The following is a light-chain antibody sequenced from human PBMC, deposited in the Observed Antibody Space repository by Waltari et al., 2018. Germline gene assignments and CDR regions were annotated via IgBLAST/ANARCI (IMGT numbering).Light chain of an antibody. V-gene: IGLV1-44*01. CDR3: AAWDDSLNGRV. CDR1: SSNIGSNT. J-gene: IGLJ3*02. CDR2: TTN. Sequence: QSVLTQPPSASGTPGQGVTISCSGSSSNIGSNTVSWYQQLPRTAPKLLIYTTNQRPSGVPDRFSGSKSGTSASLAISGLQSEDEADYYCAAWDDSLNGRVFGGGTKVTVL.